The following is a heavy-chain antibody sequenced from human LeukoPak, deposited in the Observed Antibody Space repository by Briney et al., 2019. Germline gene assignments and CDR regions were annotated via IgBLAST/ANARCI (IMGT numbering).Heavy chain of an antibody. V-gene: IGHV4-61*02. Sequence: PSQTLSLTCTVSGGSISSGSYYLSWIRQPAGKGLEWIGRIYTSGSTNYNPSLKSRVTISVDTSKNQFSLKLSSVTAADTAVYYCARDFSWGLPFDYWGQGTLVTVSS. J-gene: IGHJ4*02. CDR2: IYTSGST. D-gene: IGHD1-26*01. CDR3: ARDFSWGLPFDY. CDR1: GGSISSGSYY.